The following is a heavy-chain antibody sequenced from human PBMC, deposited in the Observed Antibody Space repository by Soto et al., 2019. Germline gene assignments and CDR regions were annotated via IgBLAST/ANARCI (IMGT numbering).Heavy chain of an antibody. CDR2: IYYSGST. V-gene: IGHV4-61*05. D-gene: IGHD3-22*01. Sequence: SETLSLTCTVSGGSISSSSYYWSWIRQPPGKGLEWIGYIYYSGSTNYNPSLKSRVTISVDTSKNQFSLKLSSVTAADTAVYYCARHSTWYYDSSGAFDIWGQGTMVTVSS. CDR1: GGSISSSSYY. J-gene: IGHJ3*02. CDR3: ARHSTWYYDSSGAFDI.